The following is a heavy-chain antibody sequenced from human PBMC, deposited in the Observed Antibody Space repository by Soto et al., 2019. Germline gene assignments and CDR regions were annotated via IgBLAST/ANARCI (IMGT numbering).Heavy chain of an antibody. D-gene: IGHD3-10*01. V-gene: IGHV3-23*01. CDR3: ADGGEWAFNFVY. J-gene: IGHJ4*02. Sequence: EVQLLESGGGLGQPGGSLRLSCAASGFTFSTYAMSWVRQAPGEGLEWVSGISVSGANTYYADSVKGRFTISRDNSKNTLYLQMNNLRAEDTAVYYCADGGEWAFNFVYWGQGTQVTVSS. CDR1: GFTFSTYA. CDR2: ISVSGANT.